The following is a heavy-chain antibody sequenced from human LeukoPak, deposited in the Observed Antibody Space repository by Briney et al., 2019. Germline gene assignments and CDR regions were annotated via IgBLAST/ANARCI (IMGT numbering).Heavy chain of an antibody. CDR3: ARSGGYSSSWSP. CDR2: IYYTGST. D-gene: IGHD6-13*01. Sequence: PSETLSLTCTVSGGSISTYYWNWIRQPPGKGLEWIGYIYYTGSTNYNPSLKSRVTISVDTSKNQFSLKLSSVTAADTAVYYCARSGGYSSSWSPWGQGTLVTVSS. J-gene: IGHJ5*02. CDR1: GGSISTYY. V-gene: IGHV4-59*01.